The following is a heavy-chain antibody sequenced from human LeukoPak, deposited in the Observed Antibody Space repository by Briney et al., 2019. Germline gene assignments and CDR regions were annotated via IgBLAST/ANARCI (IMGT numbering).Heavy chain of an antibody. CDR3: HVYDLAAFDI. D-gene: IGHD3/OR15-3a*01. CDR1: GFTFSSYS. Sequence: GGSLRLSCAASGFTFSSYSMNWVRQAPGKGLEWVSSISSSSSYIYYADSVKGRFTNSRDNAKNSLYLQMNSLRAEDTAVYYCHVYDLAAFDIWGQGTMVTVSS. J-gene: IGHJ3*02. CDR2: ISSSSSYI. V-gene: IGHV3-21*01.